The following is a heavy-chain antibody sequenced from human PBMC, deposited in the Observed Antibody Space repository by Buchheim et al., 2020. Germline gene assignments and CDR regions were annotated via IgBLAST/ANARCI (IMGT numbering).Heavy chain of an antibody. CDR1: GFTFSDYY. J-gene: IGHJ3*02. CDR3: ARPYPYYGSGIDAFDI. V-gene: IGHV3-11*01. CDR2: ISGSGSTT. D-gene: IGHD3-10*01. Sequence: QVQLVESGGAVVKPGGSLRLSCAASGFTFSDYYMSWIRQAPGKGLEWLSYISGSGSTTSYADSVKGRFTLSRDNAKNSLFLEMNSLRAEDTAVYYCARPYPYYGSGIDAFDIWGQGT.